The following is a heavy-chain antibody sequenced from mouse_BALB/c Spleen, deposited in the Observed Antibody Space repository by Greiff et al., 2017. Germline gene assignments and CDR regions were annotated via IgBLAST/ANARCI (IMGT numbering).Heavy chain of an antibody. CDR3: NADTTGVCY. CDR2: IDPENGDT. V-gene: IGHV14-4*02. J-gene: IGHJ2*01. CDR1: GFNIKDYY. Sequence: EVQLQQSGAELVRSGASVKLSCTASGFNIKDYYMHWVKQRPEQGLEWIGWIDPENGDTEYAPKFQGKATMTADTSSNTAYLQLSSLTSEDTAVYYCNADTTGVCYWGQGTTLTVSS. D-gene: IGHD1-1*01.